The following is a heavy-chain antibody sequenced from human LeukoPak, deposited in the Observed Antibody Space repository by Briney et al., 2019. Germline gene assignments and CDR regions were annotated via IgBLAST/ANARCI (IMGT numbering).Heavy chain of an antibody. CDR2: IYYSGST. V-gene: IGHV4-59*08. CDR3: ARGAVAGPNWLDP. Sequence: SETLSLTCTVPGGSISSYYWSWIRQPPGKGLEWIGYIYYSGSTNYNPSLKSRVTISVDTSKNQFSLELSSVTAADTAVYYCARGAVAGPNWLDPWGQGTLVTVSS. CDR1: GGSISSYY. J-gene: IGHJ5*02. D-gene: IGHD6-19*01.